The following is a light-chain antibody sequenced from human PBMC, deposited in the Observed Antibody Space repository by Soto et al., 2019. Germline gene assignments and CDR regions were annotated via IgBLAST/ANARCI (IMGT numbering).Light chain of an antibody. CDR3: QQRSTWPIS. Sequence: EVVFTQFPATLSLSPGESATLSCRANQSASSHLAWYQHKPSRPPRLLIFGASDRATGIPARFSGSGSGTDFTLTISSLEADDFAVYYCQQRSTWPISFGGGTKVDIK. CDR1: QSASSH. J-gene: IGKJ4*01. CDR2: GAS. V-gene: IGKV3-11*01.